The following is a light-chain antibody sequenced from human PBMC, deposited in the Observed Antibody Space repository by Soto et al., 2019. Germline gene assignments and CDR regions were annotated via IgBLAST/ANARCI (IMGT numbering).Light chain of an antibody. CDR2: EVY. CDR1: FNDVGGYNY. Sequence: QSALTQPPSASGSPGQSVTISCTGTFNDVGGYNYVSWYQQHPGKAPKVIIYEVYKRPSGVPDRFSGSKSGKTASLTVSGLQADDEANYYCSSFKGTNSFVFGTGTKLTVL. J-gene: IGLJ1*01. CDR3: SSFKGTNSFV. V-gene: IGLV2-8*01.